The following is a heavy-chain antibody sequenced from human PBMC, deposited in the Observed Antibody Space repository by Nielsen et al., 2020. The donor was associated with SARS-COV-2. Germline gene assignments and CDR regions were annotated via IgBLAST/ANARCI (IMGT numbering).Heavy chain of an antibody. J-gene: IGHJ4*01. CDR3: ARDLIAVAGRPYYFDY. CDR1: GYTFTSYD. D-gene: IGHD6-19*01. CDR2: MNPNSGNT. V-gene: IGHV1-8*01. Sequence: SVKVSCKASGYTFTSYDINWVRQATGQGLEWMGWMNPNSGNTGYAQKFQGRVTMTRNTSISTAYMELSSLRSEDTAVYYCARDLIAVAGRPYYFDYCCPSTLVPVSS.